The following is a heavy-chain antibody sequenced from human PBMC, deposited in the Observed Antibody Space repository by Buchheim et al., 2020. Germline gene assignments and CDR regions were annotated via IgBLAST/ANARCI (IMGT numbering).Heavy chain of an antibody. Sequence: QVPLVESGGGVVQPGRSLRLSCAASGFPFSSYAMHWVRQAPGKGLEWVAVISYDGSNKYYADSVKGRFTISRDTSKNTLYLQMNSLRTEDTAVYYCAKSPTYDFWSGPTGIVDSWGQGTL. CDR3: AKSPTYDFWSGPTGIVDS. D-gene: IGHD3-3*01. J-gene: IGHJ4*02. CDR2: ISYDGSNK. V-gene: IGHV3-30*18. CDR1: GFPFSSYA.